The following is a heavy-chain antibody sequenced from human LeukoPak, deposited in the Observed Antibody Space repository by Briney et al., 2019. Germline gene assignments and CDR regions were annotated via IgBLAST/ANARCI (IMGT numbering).Heavy chain of an antibody. J-gene: IGHJ4*02. CDR1: GGTFSSYT. CDR2: IIPILGIA. V-gene: IGHV1-69*02. CDR3: ASGRTGTTWGFDY. Sequence: SVKVSCKASGGTFSSYTISWVRQAPGQGLEWMGRIIPILGIANYAQKFQGRVTITADKSTSTAYMELSSLRSEDTAVYYCASGRTGTTWGFDYWGQGTLVTVSS. D-gene: IGHD1-7*01.